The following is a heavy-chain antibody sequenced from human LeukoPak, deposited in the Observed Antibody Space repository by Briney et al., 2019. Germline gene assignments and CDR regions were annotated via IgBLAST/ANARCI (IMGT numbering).Heavy chain of an antibody. Sequence: GGSLRLSCAASGFTLTTYAMYWVRQAPGEGLVWVSRLTADGSSTIYADSVMGRFTVSRDIAKNTLYLEMNSLRAEDTAVYYCARAQSGTPTDCWGQGTLVTVSS. CDR2: LTADGSST. V-gene: IGHV3-74*01. CDR1: GFTLTTYA. CDR3: ARAQSGTPTDC. J-gene: IGHJ4*02. D-gene: IGHD1-7*01.